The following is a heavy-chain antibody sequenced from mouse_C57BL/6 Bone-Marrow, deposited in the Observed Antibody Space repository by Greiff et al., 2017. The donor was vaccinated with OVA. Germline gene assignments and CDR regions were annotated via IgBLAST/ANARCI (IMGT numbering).Heavy chain of an antibody. CDR2: IWWDVDK. J-gene: IGHJ4*01. CDR1: GFSLSTFGLG. CDR3: ARIALLLRSYAMDY. D-gene: IGHD1-1*01. Sequence: QVTLKVSGPGIFQPSQTLSLSCSFSGFSLSTFGLGVVWFRQPSWKGLEWLAHIWWDVDKYYNPALKSRLTISKDTSKNQVFLKIANVDTADTATYYCARIALLLRSYAMDYWGQGTSVTVSS. V-gene: IGHV8-8*01.